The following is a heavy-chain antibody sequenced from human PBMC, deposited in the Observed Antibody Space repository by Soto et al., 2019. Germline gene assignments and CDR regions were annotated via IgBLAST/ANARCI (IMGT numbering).Heavy chain of an antibody. V-gene: IGHV3-74*01. D-gene: IGHD3-10*01. CDR1: GFTFSSYW. Sequence: EVQLVESGGGLVQPGGSLRLSCAASGFTFSSYWMHWVRQAPGKGLAWVSRINSDGSSTIYADSVKGRFTISRDNANNTLYLQMNSLRPEDTAVYYCARERSNSEAVHFDYWGQGTLVTVSS. J-gene: IGHJ4*02. CDR3: ARERSNSEAVHFDY. CDR2: INSDGSST.